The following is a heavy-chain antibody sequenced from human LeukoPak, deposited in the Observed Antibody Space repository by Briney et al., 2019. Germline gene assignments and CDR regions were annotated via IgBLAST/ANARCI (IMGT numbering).Heavy chain of an antibody. CDR1: SGSISTSNYY. Sequence: SETLSLTCTVSSGSISTSNYYWGWVRQPPGKALEWIGNIFYSGSTNYNPSLKSRVTISVDTSKNQFSLKLSSVTAADTAVYYCARDRQNDYGDYVYFDYWGQGTLVTVSS. D-gene: IGHD4-17*01. J-gene: IGHJ4*02. CDR3: ARDRQNDYGDYVYFDY. CDR2: IFYSGST. V-gene: IGHV4-39*07.